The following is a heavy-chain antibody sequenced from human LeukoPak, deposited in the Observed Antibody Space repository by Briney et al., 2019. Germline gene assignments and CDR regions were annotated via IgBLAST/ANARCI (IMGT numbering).Heavy chain of an antibody. J-gene: IGHJ3*02. CDR2: ISYDGSNK. CDR3: AKGFLGYYDSSGYYLHAFDI. V-gene: IGHV3-33*05. Sequence: GGSLRLSCAGSGFTFSSYGMHWVRQAPGKGLEWVAVISYDGSNKYYADSVKGRFTISRDNSKNTLYLQMNSLRAEDTAVYYCAKGFLGYYDSSGYYLHAFDIWGQGTMVTVSS. CDR1: GFTFSSYG. D-gene: IGHD3-22*01.